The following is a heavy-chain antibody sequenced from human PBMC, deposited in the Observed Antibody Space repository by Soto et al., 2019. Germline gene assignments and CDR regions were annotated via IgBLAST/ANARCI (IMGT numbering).Heavy chain of an antibody. V-gene: IGHV1-8*01. J-gene: IGHJ5*02. CDR2: MNPNSGNT. D-gene: IGHD1-7*01. Sequence: QVQLVQSGAEVKKPGASVKVSCKASGYTFTSYDINWVRQATGHGLEWMGWMNPNSGNTVYAQKFQGRVTMTRDTSISTAYMELSSLRSEDTAVYYCARERTGTTSNWFDPGGQGTLVTVSS. CDR3: ARERTGTTSNWFDP. CDR1: GYTFTSYD.